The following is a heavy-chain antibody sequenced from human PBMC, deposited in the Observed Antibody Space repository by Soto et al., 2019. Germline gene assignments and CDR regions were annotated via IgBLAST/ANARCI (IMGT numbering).Heavy chain of an antibody. CDR1: GFSLSTGRVA. J-gene: IGHJ4*02. CDR3: THTRDGGGDISSWYYPLFDY. Sequence: QITLKESGPTVVNPTETLTLTCTFSGFSLSTGRVAVGWIRQSPGKALEWLALFYWNDEQRYSPSLRSRLTVTRDTSKNQVVLTMTNMDPEDTATYFCTHTRDGGGDISSWYYPLFDYWGQGTLVTVSS. V-gene: IGHV2-5*01. D-gene: IGHD6-13*01. CDR2: FYWNDEQ.